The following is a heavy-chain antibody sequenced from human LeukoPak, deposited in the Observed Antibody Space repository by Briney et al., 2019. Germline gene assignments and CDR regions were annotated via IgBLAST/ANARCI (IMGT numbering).Heavy chain of an antibody. J-gene: IGHJ5*02. CDR2: IWYDGSNK. CDR1: GFTFSSYG. D-gene: IGHD2-2*02. V-gene: IGHV3-33*01. Sequence: GGSLRLSCAASGFTFSSYGMHWVRQAPGKGLEWVAVIWYDGSNKYYADSVKGRFTISRDNSKNTLYLQMNSLRAEDTAVYYCAPQRYCSSTSCYTPYNWFDPWGQGTLVTVSS. CDR3: APQRYCSSTSCYTPYNWFDP.